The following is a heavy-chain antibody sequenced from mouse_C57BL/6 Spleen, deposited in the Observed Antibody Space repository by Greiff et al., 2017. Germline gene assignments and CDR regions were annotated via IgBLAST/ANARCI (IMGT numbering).Heavy chain of an antibody. Sequence: VQLQESGAELARPGASVKLSCKASGYTFTSYGISWVKQRTGQGLEWIGEISPRSGNTYYNEKFKGKATLTADKSASTAYLELRSLTSEDSAGYFCARGDPITTALGYWGQGTTLTVSS. D-gene: IGHD1-1*01. CDR2: ISPRSGNT. V-gene: IGHV1-81*01. CDR1: GYTFTSYG. J-gene: IGHJ2*01. CDR3: ARGDPITTALGY.